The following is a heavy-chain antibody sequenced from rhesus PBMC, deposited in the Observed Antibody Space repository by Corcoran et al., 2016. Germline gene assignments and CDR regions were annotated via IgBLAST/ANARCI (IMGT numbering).Heavy chain of an antibody. V-gene: IGHV4-147*01. CDR1: GGSISGTF. J-gene: IGHJ5-1*01. CDR2: TYGSGGSP. CDR3: VRDDHGAFPRYRLDV. Sequence: QVQLQESGPGLIKSSETLSLTCGVSGGSISGTFWSWFRQPPGTGLEWFGRTYGSGGSPAYTPSLTRRVTISPDTSKNPFSQHLDSVTAADTAVYYCVRDDHGAFPRYRLDVWGPGVLISVSS.